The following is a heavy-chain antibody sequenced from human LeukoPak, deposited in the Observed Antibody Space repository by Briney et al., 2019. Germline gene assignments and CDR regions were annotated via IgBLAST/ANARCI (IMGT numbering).Heavy chain of an antibody. D-gene: IGHD5-24*01. CDR1: GGSISSGAYY. J-gene: IGHJ4*02. CDR3: ARGVGEMATRCDY. Sequence: SETLSLTCTVSGGSISSGAYYWSWIRQHPGKGLEWIGYIYYSGSTYYNPSLKSRVTISVDTSKNQFSLKLSSVTAADTAVYYCARGVGEMATRCDYWGQGTLVTVSS. CDR2: IYYSGST. V-gene: IGHV4-31*03.